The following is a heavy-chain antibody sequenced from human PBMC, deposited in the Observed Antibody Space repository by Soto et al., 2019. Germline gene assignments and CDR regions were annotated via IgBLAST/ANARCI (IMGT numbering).Heavy chain of an antibody. D-gene: IGHD2-2*01. CDR3: ARGYVVVVPAAIYWFDP. V-gene: IGHV1-46*01. CDR2: INPSGGST. CDR1: GYTFTSYY. Sequence: ASVKVSWKASGYTFTSYYMHWVRQAPGQGLEWMGIINPSGGSTSYAQKFQGRVTMTRDTSTSTVYMELSSLRSEDTAVYYCARGYVVVVPAAIYWFDPWGQGTLVIVSS. J-gene: IGHJ5*02.